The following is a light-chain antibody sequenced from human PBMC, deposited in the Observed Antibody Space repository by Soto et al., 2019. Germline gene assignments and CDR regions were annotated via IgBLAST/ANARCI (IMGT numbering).Light chain of an antibody. V-gene: IGKV1-27*01. CDR1: QGIGYA. CDR3: QKYDRVPGT. CDR2: ATS. J-gene: IGKJ1*01. Sequence: DIQMTQSPSSLSASVVDRVTITCRASQGIGYALAWYQQKPGRVPKLLIYATSALQSGVPSRFSGGGSGTDFTLTIDSLQPEDIATYYCQKYDRVPGTFGQGTKVEVK.